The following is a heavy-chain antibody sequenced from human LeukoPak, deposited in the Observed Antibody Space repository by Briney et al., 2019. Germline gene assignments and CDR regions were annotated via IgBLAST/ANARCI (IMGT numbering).Heavy chain of an antibody. CDR2: IYYSGST. CDR1: GGSISSYY. D-gene: IGHD1-26*01. CDR3: ARHGASGSYLYYFDY. J-gene: IGHJ4*02. V-gene: IGHV4-59*08. Sequence: SETLSLTCTVSGGSISSYYWSWIRQTPGKGLEWIGYIYYSGSTNYNPSLKSRVTISVDTSKNQFSLKLSSVTAADTAVCFCARHGASGSYLYYFDYWGQGTLVTVSS.